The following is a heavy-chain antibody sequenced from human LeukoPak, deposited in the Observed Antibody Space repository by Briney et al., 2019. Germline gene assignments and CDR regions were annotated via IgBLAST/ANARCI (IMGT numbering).Heavy chain of an antibody. J-gene: IGHJ5*02. CDR2: IHESVST. CDR3: ARAYRSSWYANWFDP. V-gene: IGHV4-38-2*02. D-gene: IGHD6-13*01. CDR1: GYSISSGYY. Sequence: SETLSLTCTVSGYSISSGYYWAWIRPPPGKGLEWIGSIHESVSTYYKPSLKSRVTISVDTSKNQFSLKLSSVTAADTAVYFCARAYRSSWYANWFDPWGQGTLVTVSS.